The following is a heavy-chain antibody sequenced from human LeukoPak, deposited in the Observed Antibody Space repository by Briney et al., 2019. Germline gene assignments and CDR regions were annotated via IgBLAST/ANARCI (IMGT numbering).Heavy chain of an antibody. V-gene: IGHV3-9*01. D-gene: IGHD5-12*01. CDR2: ISWNSGSI. CDR3: AKGLVDIVANNWFDP. Sequence: GGSLRLSCAASGFTFDDYAMHWVRQAPGKGLEWVSGISWNSGSIGYADSVKGRFTISRDNAKNSLYLQMNSLRAEDTALYYCAKGLVDIVANNWFDPWGQGTLVTVSS. CDR1: GFTFDDYA. J-gene: IGHJ5*02.